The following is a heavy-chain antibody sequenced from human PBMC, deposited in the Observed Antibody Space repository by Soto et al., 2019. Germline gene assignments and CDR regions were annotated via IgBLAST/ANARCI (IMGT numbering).Heavy chain of an antibody. J-gene: IGHJ4*02. Sequence: WGLKRLCCGAVGGTCVNLGMSRVSKAPEKGLEWVEHTKSKTDGGTTDYAAPVKGRFTISRDDSKNTLYLQMNSLKTDDTAVYYCTTELNYYILTGAKLGEDSDFDYSGQGTLVTRLP. CDR3: TTELNYYILTGAKLGEDSDFDY. CDR2: TKSKTDGGTT. D-gene: IGHD3-9*01. CDR1: GGTCVNLG. V-gene: IGHV3-15*01.